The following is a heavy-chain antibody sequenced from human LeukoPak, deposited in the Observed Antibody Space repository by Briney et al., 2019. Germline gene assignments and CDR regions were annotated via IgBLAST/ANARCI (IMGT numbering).Heavy chain of an antibody. J-gene: IGHJ4*02. CDR3: ASLSDCGGDCYYFDY. D-gene: IGHD2-21*02. CDR2: ISSSISYI. Sequence: GGSLRLSCAASGFTFSTYSMNWVRQAPGEGLEWVSSISSSISYIYYADSVKGRFTISRENAKNSLYLKMSRLRAEDTAVYYCASLSDCGGDCYYFDYWGQGTLVTVSS. V-gene: IGHV3-21*01. CDR1: GFTFSTYS.